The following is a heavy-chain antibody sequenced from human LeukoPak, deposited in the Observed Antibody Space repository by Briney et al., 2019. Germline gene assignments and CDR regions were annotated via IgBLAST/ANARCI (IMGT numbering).Heavy chain of an antibody. CDR2: IYHSGST. D-gene: IGHD3-10*01. CDR3: ARGRGVRGVIDY. V-gene: IGHV4-30-2*01. CDR1: GGSISSGGYS. Sequence: SETLSLTCAVSGGSISSGGYSWSWIRQPPGKGLEWIGYIYHSGSTYYNPSLKSRVTISVDRSKNQFSLKLSSVTAADTAVYYCARGRGVRGVIDYWGQGTLVTVSS. J-gene: IGHJ4*02.